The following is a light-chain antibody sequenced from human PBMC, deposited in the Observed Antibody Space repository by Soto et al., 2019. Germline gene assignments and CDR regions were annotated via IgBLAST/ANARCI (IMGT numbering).Light chain of an antibody. V-gene: IGKV1-39*01. J-gene: IGKJ1*01. CDR3: QQNYSPPWT. CDR1: QTISTY. Sequence: DIQMTQSPSSLSASVGDRVTITCRASQTISTYLNWYLQKTGQAPKLLIYDASTLQSGVPSRFSGSGSGTDFTLTISSLQHEDFETYYCQQNYSPPWTLGQGTKVDIK. CDR2: DAS.